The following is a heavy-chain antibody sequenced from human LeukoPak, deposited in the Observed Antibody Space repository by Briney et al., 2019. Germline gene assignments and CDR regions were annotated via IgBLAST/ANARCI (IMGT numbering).Heavy chain of an antibody. CDR2: VDPEDGET. Sequence: ASVKISCKVSGYTFTDYYMHWVQQAPGKGLEWMGLVDPEDGETIYAEKFQRRVTITADTSTDTAYMELSSLRSEDTAVYYCASEGGYCSSTSCYSGYWGQGTLVTVSS. J-gene: IGHJ4*02. CDR3: ASEGGYCSSTSCYSGY. V-gene: IGHV1-69-2*01. CDR1: GYTFTDYY. D-gene: IGHD2-2*02.